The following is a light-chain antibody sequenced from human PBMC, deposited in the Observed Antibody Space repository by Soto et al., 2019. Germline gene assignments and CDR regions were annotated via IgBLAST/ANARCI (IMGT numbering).Light chain of an antibody. Sequence: QSALTQPASVSGSPGQSITISCTGTSSDVGGYNYVSWYQQHPGKAPKLMIYDVTNRPSGVSNRFSGSKSGNTASLTISGLQAEDEADYYCSSYTSSSALEVFGTGTKVPVL. CDR2: DVT. J-gene: IGLJ1*01. CDR1: SSDVGGYNY. CDR3: SSYTSSSALEV. V-gene: IGLV2-14*01.